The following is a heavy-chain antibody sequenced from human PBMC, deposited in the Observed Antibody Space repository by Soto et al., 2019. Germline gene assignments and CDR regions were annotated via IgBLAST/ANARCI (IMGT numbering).Heavy chain of an antibody. Sequence: SLRLSCAVSGFTFSSHWMHWVRQAPGKGLVWVSRINSDGSSTNYADSVKGRFTISRDNAKNTLYLQMNSLRADDTAVYYCARDSSPYYDFWSGFYTYFDYWGQGVQVTVSS. D-gene: IGHD3-3*01. CDR3: ARDSSPYYDFWSGFYTYFDY. V-gene: IGHV3-74*01. CDR1: GFTFSSHW. CDR2: INSDGSST. J-gene: IGHJ4*02.